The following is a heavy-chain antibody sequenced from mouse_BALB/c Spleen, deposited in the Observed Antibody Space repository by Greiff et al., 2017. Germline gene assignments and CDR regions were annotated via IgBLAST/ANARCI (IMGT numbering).Heavy chain of an antibody. CDR1: GYTFTSYW. D-gene: IGHD1-1*01. J-gene: IGHJ2*01. Sequence: VQLQQPGAELVKPGASVKLSCKASGYTFTSYWMHWVKQRPGQGLEWIGEINPSNGRTNYNEKFKSKATLTVDKSSSTAYMQLSSLTSEDSAVYCCARGGLRYFDYWGQGTTLTVSS. CDR2: INPSNGRT. CDR3: ARGGLRYFDY. V-gene: IGHV1S81*02.